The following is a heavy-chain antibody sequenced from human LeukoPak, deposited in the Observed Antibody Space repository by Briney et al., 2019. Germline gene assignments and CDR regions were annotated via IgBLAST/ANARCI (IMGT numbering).Heavy chain of an antibody. CDR2: TNPYSGGT. CDR1: GYTFTAYY. Sequence: EASVKVSCKASGYTFTAYYMHWVRQPPGQGLEWMGWTNPYSGGTNYAQKFQGRVTMTRDTSITTAYMELSRLRSDDTAVYYCARDAQPSGTFAGPGYWGQGTQVTVSS. V-gene: IGHV1-2*02. D-gene: IGHD1-26*01. CDR3: ARDAQPSGTFAGPGY. J-gene: IGHJ4*02.